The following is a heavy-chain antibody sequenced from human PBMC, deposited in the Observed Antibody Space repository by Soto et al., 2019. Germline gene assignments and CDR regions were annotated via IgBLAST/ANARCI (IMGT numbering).Heavy chain of an antibody. J-gene: IGHJ5*02. D-gene: IGHD6-6*01. Sequence: SETLSLTWTVSGGYISSSTYYWNWIRQPPGKGLDWIGAMYYTGNKNYNPSLESRVTMSVDTSKNQFSLKLSSVTPTDTAVYYCARRSSSSLGSLFDPWGRAILVTRSS. V-gene: IGHV4-39*01. CDR3: ARRSSSSLGSLFDP. CDR2: MYYTGNK. CDR1: GGYISSSTYY.